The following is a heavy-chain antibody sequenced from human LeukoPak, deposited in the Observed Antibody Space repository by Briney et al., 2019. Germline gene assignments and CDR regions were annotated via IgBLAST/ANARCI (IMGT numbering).Heavy chain of an antibody. CDR1: GGSISSSSYY. Sequence: PSETLSLTCTVSGGSISSSSYYWGWIRQPPGKGLEWIGYIYYSGSTNYNPSLKSRVTISVDTSKNQFSLKLSSVTAADTAVYYCARGWYLFDYWGQGTLVTVSS. J-gene: IGHJ4*02. D-gene: IGHD2-15*01. CDR2: IYYSGST. CDR3: ARGWYLFDY. V-gene: IGHV4-61*05.